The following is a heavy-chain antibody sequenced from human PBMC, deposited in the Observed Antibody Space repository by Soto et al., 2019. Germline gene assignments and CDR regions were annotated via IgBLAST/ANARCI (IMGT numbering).Heavy chain of an antibody. J-gene: IGHJ4*02. CDR3: GRAPDYGDYVSPFDY. V-gene: IGHV4-59*01. CDR1: GGSITSYY. D-gene: IGHD4-17*01. Sequence: SETLSLTCTVSGGSITSYYWSWIRQPPGKGLEWIGYIHYSGRTNYNPALKSRVTISVDTSENQFSLKLSSVTAADPAVYYCGRAPDYGDYVSPFDYWGQGPLVTVS. CDR2: IHYSGRT.